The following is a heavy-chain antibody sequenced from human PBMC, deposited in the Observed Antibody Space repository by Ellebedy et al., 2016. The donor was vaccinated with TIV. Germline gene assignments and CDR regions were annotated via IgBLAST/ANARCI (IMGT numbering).Heavy chain of an antibody. Sequence: PGGSLRLSCGASGFAFSSNWMYWVRQDRGKGLVWVSRINSDGSSTRYADSVKGRFTISRDNAKNTLYLKMNSLRAEDTAVYYCARWDFDSFNAFDIWGQGTMVTVSS. J-gene: IGHJ3*02. V-gene: IGHV3-74*01. D-gene: IGHD3-9*01. CDR1: GFAFSSNW. CDR2: INSDGSST. CDR3: ARWDFDSFNAFDI.